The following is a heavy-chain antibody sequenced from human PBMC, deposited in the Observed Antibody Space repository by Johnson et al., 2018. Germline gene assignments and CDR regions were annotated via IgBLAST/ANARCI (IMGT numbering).Heavy chain of an antibody. CDR1: GFTFSNYA. V-gene: IGHV3-30-3*01. CDR3: ARGSGVTIFGVVNYYFDY. J-gene: IGHJ4*02. Sequence: HVQLVESGGGVVQPGRSLRLSCAASGFTFSNYAMHWVRQAPGKGLEWVAVMSYDGTNKYYADFMKGRFTISRDNSKNTLYLQINSLRAEDTAVYYCARGSGVTIFGVVNYYFDYWVQGTLVTVSS. CDR2: MSYDGTNK. D-gene: IGHD3-3*01.